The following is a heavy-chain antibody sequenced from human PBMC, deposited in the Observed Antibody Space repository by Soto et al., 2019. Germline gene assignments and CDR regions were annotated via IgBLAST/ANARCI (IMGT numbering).Heavy chain of an antibody. CDR3: ALRSMAVVPKY. V-gene: IGHV4-59*01. CDR1: GDSISTYY. Sequence: QVQLQESGPGLVKPSETLSLTCAVSGDSISTYYCMWIRQPPGKGLESIGYLYYGRSANYNPSLTRRGTLSVDTSTNQCSLTLRSITAADTSVYYCALRSMAVVPKYWGQGTLVTVSS. D-gene: IGHD3-22*01. J-gene: IGHJ4*02. CDR2: LYYGRSA.